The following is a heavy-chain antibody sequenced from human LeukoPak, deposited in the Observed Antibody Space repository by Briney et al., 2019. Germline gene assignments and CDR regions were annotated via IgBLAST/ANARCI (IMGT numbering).Heavy chain of an antibody. CDR3: ARGTGSSWFDP. D-gene: IGHD2-8*02. CDR1: GYTFTAYY. J-gene: IGHJ5*02. CDR2: ININNGGT. Sequence: ASVKVSCVASGYTFTAYYMHWVRLAPGQGLEWMGWININNGGTKNTQKLQGRVTMTRDTSISTAYMELSGLTSDDTAVYYCARGTGSSWFDPWGQGTLVTVSS. V-gene: IGHV1-2*02.